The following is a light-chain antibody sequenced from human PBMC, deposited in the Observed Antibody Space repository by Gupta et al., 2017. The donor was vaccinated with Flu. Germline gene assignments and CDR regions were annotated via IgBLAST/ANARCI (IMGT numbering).Light chain of an antibody. CDR3: NSRDSSGNLVV. V-gene: IGLV3-19*01. CDR2: GKN. J-gene: IGLJ2*01. Sequence: SSELTQDPAVSVALGQTVRITCQGDSLRSYYASWYQQKPGQAPVLVIYGKNNRPSGIPDRFSGSSSGNTASLTITGAQAEDEADYYCNSRDSSGNLVVLGGGTKLTVL. CDR1: SLRSYY.